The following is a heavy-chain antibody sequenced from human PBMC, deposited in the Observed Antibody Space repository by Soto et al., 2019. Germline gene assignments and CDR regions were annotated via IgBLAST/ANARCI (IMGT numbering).Heavy chain of an antibody. CDR2: IYHSGST. V-gene: IGHV4-4*02. D-gene: IGHD3-10*01. Sequence: QVQLQESGPGLVKPSGTLSLTCAVSGGSISSSNWWSWVRQPPGKGLEWIGEIYHSGSTNYNPSLKSRVTRSVDKSKNQFSLKLSSVTAEDTAVYYCARGERPNYYGSGSVIDPWGQGTLVTVSS. CDR3: ARGERPNYYGSGSVIDP. J-gene: IGHJ5*02. CDR1: GGSISSSNW.